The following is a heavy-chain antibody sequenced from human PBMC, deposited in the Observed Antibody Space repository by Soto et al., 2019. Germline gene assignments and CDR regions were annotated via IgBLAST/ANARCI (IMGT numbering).Heavy chain of an antibody. CDR2: ISGSGGST. CDR3: AKDRYTAMASDY. CDR1: GFTFIRYA. V-gene: IGHV3-23*01. J-gene: IGHJ4*02. D-gene: IGHD5-18*01. Sequence: GGSLRLSCAASGFTFIRYAMSWGRQAPGKGLEWVSAISGSGGSTYYADSVKGRFTISRDNSKNTLYLQMNSLRAEDTAVYYCAKDRYTAMASDYWGQGTLVTVSS.